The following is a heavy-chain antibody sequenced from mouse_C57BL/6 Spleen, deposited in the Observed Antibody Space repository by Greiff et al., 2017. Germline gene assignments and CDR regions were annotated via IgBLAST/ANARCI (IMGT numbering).Heavy chain of an antibody. J-gene: IGHJ2*01. CDR1: GYAFSSYW. CDR3: AKNYYGSSWGY. D-gene: IGHD1-1*01. Sequence: QVQLQQSGAELVKPGASVKISCKASGYAFSSYWMNWVKQRPGKGLEWIGQIYPGDGDTNYNGKFKGKATLTAGKSSSTAYMQLSSLTSEDSAVYFCAKNYYGSSWGYWGQGTTLTVSS. CDR2: IYPGDGDT. V-gene: IGHV1-80*01.